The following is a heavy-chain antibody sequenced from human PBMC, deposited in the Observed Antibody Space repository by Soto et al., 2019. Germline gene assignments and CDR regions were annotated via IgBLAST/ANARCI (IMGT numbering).Heavy chain of an antibody. CDR1: GFNLSHPW. CDR2: IKSKTDGGTA. D-gene: IGHD3-9*01. Sequence: GGSLRLSCVASGFNLSHPWMTWVRQAAGKGLEWVGRIKSKTDGGTADYAAPVKGRATISRDDSKNTVYLQMNSLKTEDTAVYYCTTGIYYDILTGYHNVAYWGQGALVTSPQ. CDR3: TTGIYYDILTGYHNVAY. J-gene: IGHJ4*02. V-gene: IGHV3-15*01.